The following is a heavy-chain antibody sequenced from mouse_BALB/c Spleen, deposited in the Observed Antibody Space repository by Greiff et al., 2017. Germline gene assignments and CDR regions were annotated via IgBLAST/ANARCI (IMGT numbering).Heavy chain of an antibody. CDR2: IWGGGST. CDR3: AKRGTTVVATGTVGYFDV. J-gene: IGHJ1*01. CDR1: GFSLTDYG. Sequence: VQRVESGPGLVAPSQSLSITCTVSGFSLTDYGVSWIRQPPGKGLEWLGVIWGGGSTYYNSALKSRLSISKDNSKSQVFLKMNSLQTDDTAMYYCAKRGTTVVATGTVGYFDVWGAGTTVTVSS. V-gene: IGHV2-6-5*01. D-gene: IGHD1-1*01.